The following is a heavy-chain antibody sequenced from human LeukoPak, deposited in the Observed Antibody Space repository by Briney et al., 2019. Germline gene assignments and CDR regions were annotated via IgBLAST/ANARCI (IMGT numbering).Heavy chain of an antibody. CDR2: IIPISGTA. D-gene: IGHD2-2*01. CDR1: GGTFSSHA. Sequence: SVKVSCKASGGTFSSHAIAWVRQAPGQGPEWMEGIIPISGTANYAQKFQGRVTITTDESTSTAYMELSSLTSDDTAVYYCARGLQYQLLKALGYYYMDVWGEGTTVTVSS. CDR3: ARGLQYQLLKALGYYYMDV. V-gene: IGHV1-69*05. J-gene: IGHJ6*03.